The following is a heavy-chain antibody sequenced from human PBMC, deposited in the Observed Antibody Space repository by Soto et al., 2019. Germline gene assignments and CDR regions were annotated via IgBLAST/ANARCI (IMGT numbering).Heavy chain of an antibody. V-gene: IGHV1-18*01. Sequence: QVQLVQSGAEVKKPGASVKVSCKDSGYTFTSYGISWVRQAPGQGLEWMGWISAYNGNTNYAQKLQGRVTMTTDTSTSKAYMVLRSLRSDDTAVYYCARDALKVYFDYWGQGTLVTVSS. CDR3: ARDALKVYFDY. D-gene: IGHD3-16*01. CDR1: GYTFTSYG. J-gene: IGHJ4*02. CDR2: ISAYNGNT.